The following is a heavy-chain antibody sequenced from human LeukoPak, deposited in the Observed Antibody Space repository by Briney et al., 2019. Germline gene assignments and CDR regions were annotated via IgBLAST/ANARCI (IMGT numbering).Heavy chain of an antibody. D-gene: IGHD1-26*01. Sequence: PGGSLRLSCAASGFTFDDYAMHWVRQAPGKGLEWVSGISWNTGSIAYADSVKGRFTISRDNAKNSLYLQMNSLRAEDMALYYCAKSIGGGVLDAFDIWGQGTMVTVSS. CDR2: ISWNTGSI. CDR3: AKSIGGGVLDAFDI. J-gene: IGHJ3*02. V-gene: IGHV3-9*03. CDR1: GFTFDDYA.